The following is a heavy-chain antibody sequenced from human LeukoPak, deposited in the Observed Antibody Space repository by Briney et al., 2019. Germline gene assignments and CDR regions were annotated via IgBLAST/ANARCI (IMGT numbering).Heavy chain of an antibody. D-gene: IGHD6-19*01. J-gene: IGHJ4*02. V-gene: IGHV5-51*01. CDR2: IYPGDSDT. CDR1: VYIFTSYW. Sequence: GESLKISCKGSVYIFTSYWIGWVRQMPGKGLEWMGIIYPGDSDTRYSPSFQGQVTISADKSIRTAYLQWSSLKASDTAMYYCARRRAVAGIYYFDYWGQGTLVTVSS. CDR3: ARRRAVAGIYYFDY.